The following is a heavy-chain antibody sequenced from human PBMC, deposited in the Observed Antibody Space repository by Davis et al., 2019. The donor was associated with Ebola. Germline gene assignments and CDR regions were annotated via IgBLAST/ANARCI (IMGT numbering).Heavy chain of an antibody. CDR1: GFTFSSYA. CDR2: ISGSGGST. CDR3: ARGPSTGNSFSY. J-gene: IGHJ4*02. Sequence: GGSLRLSCAASGFTFSSYAMSWVRQAPGKGLEWVSAISGSGGSTYYADSVKGRFTISRDNSKNTLYLQMNSLRAEDTAEYYCARGPSTGNSFSYWGQGTLVTVSS. V-gene: IGHV3-23*01. D-gene: IGHD6-13*01.